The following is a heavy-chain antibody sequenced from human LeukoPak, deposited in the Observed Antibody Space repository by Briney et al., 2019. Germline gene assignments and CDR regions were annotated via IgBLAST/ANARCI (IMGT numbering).Heavy chain of an antibody. CDR2: ISSRGSYT. Sequence: PGGSLRLSCAASGFTFSNYNMNWVRQAPGKGLEWVSYISSRGSYTYYADPVKGRFTISRDNAKNSLYLEMNSLRAEDTAVYYCTRIIVEVVGVSDYCDYWGQGTLVTVSS. D-gene: IGHD2-2*01. J-gene: IGHJ4*02. CDR1: GFTFSNYN. CDR3: TRIIVEVVGVSDYCDY. V-gene: IGHV3-21*04.